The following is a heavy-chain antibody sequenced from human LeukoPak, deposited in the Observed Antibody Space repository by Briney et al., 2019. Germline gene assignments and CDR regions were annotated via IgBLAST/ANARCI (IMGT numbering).Heavy chain of an antibody. Sequence: GGSLRLSCAASGFPFSSYSMNWVRPAPGKGLEWVSSISSSSSYIYYADSVKGRFTISRDNAKDSLYLQMNSLRAEDTAVYYCARDRDNWNDPYFDYWGQGTLVTVSS. J-gene: IGHJ4*02. CDR2: ISSSSSYI. CDR3: ARDRDNWNDPYFDY. CDR1: GFPFSSYS. V-gene: IGHV3-21*01. D-gene: IGHD1-20*01.